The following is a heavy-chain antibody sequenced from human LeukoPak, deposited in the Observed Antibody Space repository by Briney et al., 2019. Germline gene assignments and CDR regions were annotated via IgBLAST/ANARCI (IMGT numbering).Heavy chain of an antibody. D-gene: IGHD6-13*01. V-gene: IGHV5-10-1*01. CDR2: IDPSDSYT. Sequence: GESLKISCKGSGYSFTSYWISWVRQMPGKGLEWMGRIDPSDSYTNYSPSFQGHVTISADKSISTAYLQWSSLKASDTAMYYCARCGSSWYRVDAFDIWGQGTMVTVSS. J-gene: IGHJ3*02. CDR1: GYSFTSYW. CDR3: ARCGSSWYRVDAFDI.